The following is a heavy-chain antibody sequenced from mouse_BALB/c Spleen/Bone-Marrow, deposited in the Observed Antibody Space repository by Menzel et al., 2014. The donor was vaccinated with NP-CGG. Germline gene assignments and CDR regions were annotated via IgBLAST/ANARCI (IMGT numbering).Heavy chain of an antibody. CDR1: GYTFTSYW. J-gene: IGHJ4*01. CDR2: INPSTGYT. D-gene: IGHD2-1*01. V-gene: IGHV1-7*01. CDR3: ARGNYEAMDY. Sequence: QVQLKQSGAELAKPGASVKMSCKASGYTFTSYWMHWVKQRPGQGLEWIGYINPSTGYTAYNQKFKDKATLTADKSSNTAYIQLSSLTSEDSAVYYCARGNYEAMDYWGQGTSVTVSS.